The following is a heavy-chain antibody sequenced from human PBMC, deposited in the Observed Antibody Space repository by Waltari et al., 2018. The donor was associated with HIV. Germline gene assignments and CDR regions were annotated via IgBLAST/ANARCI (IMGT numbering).Heavy chain of an antibody. D-gene: IGHD3-3*01. Sequence: QVQLQESGPGLVKPSQTLSLTCTVSGGSISSGSYYWSWIRQPAGKGLELIGRIYTSGSTNYNPALEGRVTISVDTTRNQFSLKLRSVTAADTAVYYCARAYDDFWSGTGSSGNWFDPWGQGTLVTVSS. CDR1: GGSISSGSYY. CDR2: IYTSGST. CDR3: ARAYDDFWSGTGSSGNWFDP. J-gene: IGHJ5*02. V-gene: IGHV4-61*02.